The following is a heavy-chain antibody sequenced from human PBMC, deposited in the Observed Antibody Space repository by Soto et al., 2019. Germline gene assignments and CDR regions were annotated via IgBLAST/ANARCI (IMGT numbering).Heavy chain of an antibody. Sequence: SETLSLTCTVSGGSISSGGYYWSWIRQHPGKGLEWIGYIYYSGSTYYNPSLKSRVTISVDTSKNQFSLKLSSVTAADTAVYYCAREGSYYYGMDVWGQGTTVTVSS. CDR3: AREGSYYYGMDV. CDR2: IYYSGST. CDR1: GGSISSGGYY. J-gene: IGHJ6*02. V-gene: IGHV4-31*03. D-gene: IGHD3-10*01.